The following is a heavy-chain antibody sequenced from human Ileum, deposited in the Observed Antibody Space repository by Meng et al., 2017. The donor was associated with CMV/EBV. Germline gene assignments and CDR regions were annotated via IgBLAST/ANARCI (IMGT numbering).Heavy chain of an antibody. CDR3: AHTTWGLVDS. D-gene: IGHD7-27*01. CDR2: VYWNDDH. V-gene: IGHV2-5*01. J-gene: IGHJ4*02. Sequence: TCTFSGFSLSTNGLGLGWIRQPPGKALEWPGFVYWNDDHQYSPSLKTRLTITKDTSKNQMILAMTDMDPADTATYYCAHTTWGLVDSWGQGTLVTVSS. CDR1: GFSLSTNGLG.